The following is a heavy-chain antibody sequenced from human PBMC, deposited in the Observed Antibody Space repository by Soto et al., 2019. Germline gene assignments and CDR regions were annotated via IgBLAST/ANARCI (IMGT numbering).Heavy chain of an antibody. CDR1: GGSISSYY. D-gene: IGHD3-9*01. J-gene: IGHJ3*02. Sequence: SETLSLTYTVSGGSISSYYWSWILQPPGKGLEWIGYIYYSGSTNYNPSLKSRVTISVDTSKNQFSLKLSSVTAADTAVYYCARDRMYYDILTAPRVAGDAFDIWGQGTMVTVSS. V-gene: IGHV4-59*01. CDR2: IYYSGST. CDR3: ARDRMYYDILTAPRVAGDAFDI.